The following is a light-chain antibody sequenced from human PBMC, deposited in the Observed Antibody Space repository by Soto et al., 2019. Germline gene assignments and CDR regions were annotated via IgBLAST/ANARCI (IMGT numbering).Light chain of an antibody. CDR1: QSVSSN. CDR3: QQYNNWPPWT. V-gene: IGKV3-15*01. J-gene: IGKJ1*01. CDR2: GAS. Sequence: EIVMTQSPATLSVSPGERATLSCRASQSVSSNLAWYQQKPGQAPRLLIYGASTRATGIPARFSGSGSGTAFNLTISSRQSEDVLVYDYQQYNNWPPWTFGQGTKVEIK.